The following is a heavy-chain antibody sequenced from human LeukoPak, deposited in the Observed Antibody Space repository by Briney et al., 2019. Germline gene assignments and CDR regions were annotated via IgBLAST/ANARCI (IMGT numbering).Heavy chain of an antibody. D-gene: IGHD5-18*01. CDR3: ARAPHGSYGPYYFDF. CDR2: ISSNGGST. Sequence: GGPLRLSCAASGFTFSIYAMHWVRQAPGERREYVSAISSNGGSTYYANSVKGRFTISRDNSKNTLYLQMGSLRAEDMAVYYCARAPHGSYGPYYFDFWGQGTLVTVSS. V-gene: IGHV3-64*01. J-gene: IGHJ4*02. CDR1: GFTFSIYA.